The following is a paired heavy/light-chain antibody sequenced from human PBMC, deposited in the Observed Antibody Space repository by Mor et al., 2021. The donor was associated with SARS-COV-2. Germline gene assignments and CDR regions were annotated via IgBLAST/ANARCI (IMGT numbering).Heavy chain of an antibody. D-gene: IGHD3-10*01. CDR2: IFSSDEK. CDR3: ARMEKVTTIVGGFDP. V-gene: IGHV2-26*01. CDR1: GFSLSNDKMG. Sequence: QVTLKESGPVLVKPTETLTLTCTVSGFSLSNDKMGVSWIRQPPGKALEWLAHIFSSDEKSYSTSLRSRLTISKDTSKSQVVLTMTSMDPVDTAIYYCARMEKVTTIVGGFDPWGQGTLVTVSS. J-gene: IGHJ5*02.
Light chain of an antibody. Sequence: DIQMTQSPSSLSAYVGDRVTITCRASQGISRWLAWYQQKPGKAPKVLIYEASRLQSGVPSRFSGSGSGTEFTLTISSLQPDDFATYYCQHYNSYPWTFGQGTKVDIK. J-gene: IGKJ1*01. CDR3: QHYNSYPWT. CDR2: EAS. CDR1: QGISRW. V-gene: IGKV1-5*03.